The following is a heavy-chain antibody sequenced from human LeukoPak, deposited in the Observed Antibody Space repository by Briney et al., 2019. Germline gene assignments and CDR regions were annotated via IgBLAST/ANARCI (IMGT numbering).Heavy chain of an antibody. D-gene: IGHD3-22*01. Sequence: PSETLSLTCTVSGGSISSSSYYWGWIRQPPGKGLEWIGSIYYSGSTYYNPSLKSRVTISVDTSKNQFSLKLSSVTAADTAVYYCARGSSGYCDYWGQGTLVTVSS. CDR1: GGSISSSSYY. CDR3: ARGSSGYCDY. V-gene: IGHV4-39*01. J-gene: IGHJ4*02. CDR2: IYYSGST.